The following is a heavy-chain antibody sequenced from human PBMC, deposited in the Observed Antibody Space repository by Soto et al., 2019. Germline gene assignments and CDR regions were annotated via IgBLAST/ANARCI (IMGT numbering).Heavy chain of an antibody. CDR3: ASGNHGITGTSDY. CDR1: GDSIRSSGR. V-gene: IGHV4-4*02. Sequence: SETLSLTCAVSGDSIRSSGRLAWGRPPPGKGLEWIGEILPNGGTNYNPSFKSRVTISVDKSKNNFSLRLNSVTAADTAVYYCASGNHGITGTSDYWGQGTLVTVSS. CDR2: ILPNGGT. D-gene: IGHD1-7*01. J-gene: IGHJ4*02.